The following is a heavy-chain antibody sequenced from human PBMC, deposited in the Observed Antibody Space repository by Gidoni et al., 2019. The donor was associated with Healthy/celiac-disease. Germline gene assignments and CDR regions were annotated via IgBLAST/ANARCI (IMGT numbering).Heavy chain of an antibody. CDR2: ISYDGSNK. V-gene: IGHV3-30*18. J-gene: IGHJ6*04. Sequence: QVQLVASGGGVVQPGRSLRLSCAASGFTFSSYGMHWVRQAPGKGLEWVAVISYDGSNKYYADSVKGRFTISRDNSKNTLYLQMNSLRAEDTAVYYCAKAVGGYSSYGMDVWGKGTTVTVSS. D-gene: IGHD6-19*01. CDR3: AKAVGGYSSYGMDV. CDR1: GFTFSSYG.